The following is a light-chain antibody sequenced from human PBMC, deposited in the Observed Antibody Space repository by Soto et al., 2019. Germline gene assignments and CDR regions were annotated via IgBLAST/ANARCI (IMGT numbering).Light chain of an antibody. Sequence: EIVLTQSPGTLSLSPGERATLSCRASQSVAKNYLAWYQQEPGQAPRLLIYGPSSRATGIPDRFSGSGSGTDFTHTISRLEPEDFAVYYCHQYASSPQTFGQGTKVEIK. CDR3: HQYASSPQT. CDR1: QSVAKNY. V-gene: IGKV3-20*01. J-gene: IGKJ1*01. CDR2: GPS.